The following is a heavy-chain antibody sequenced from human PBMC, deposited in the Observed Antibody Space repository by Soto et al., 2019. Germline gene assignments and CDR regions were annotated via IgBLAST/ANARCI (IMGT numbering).Heavy chain of an antibody. CDR2: IWYDGSNK. V-gene: IGHV3-33*01. CDR3: ARDIALTLRISTRTLFYFDS. Sequence: QVQLVESGGGVVQPGRSLRLSCAASGFTFSSYGMHWVRQAPGKGLEWVAVIWYDGSNKYYADSMKGRFTISRDNSKNTLYLQMKSLRAEATAVYSCARDIALTLRISTRTLFYFDSWGQGTLVTVSS. J-gene: IGHJ4*02. CDR1: GFTFSSYG. D-gene: IGHD6-13*01.